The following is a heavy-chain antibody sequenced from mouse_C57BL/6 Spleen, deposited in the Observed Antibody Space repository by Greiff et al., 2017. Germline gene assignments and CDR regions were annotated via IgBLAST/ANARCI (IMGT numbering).Heavy chain of an antibody. CDR1: GYTFTSYW. D-gene: IGHD1-1*01. J-gene: IGHJ1*03. CDR3: ATRNSSWYFDV. Sequence: QVQLQQPGAELVKPGASVKLSCKASGYTFTSYWMHWVKQRPGQGLEWIGMIHPNSGSTNYNEKFKSKATLTVDKSSSTAYMQLSSLTSEDSAVYNCATRNSSWYFDVWGKGTTVTVSS. CDR2: IHPNSGST. V-gene: IGHV1-64*01.